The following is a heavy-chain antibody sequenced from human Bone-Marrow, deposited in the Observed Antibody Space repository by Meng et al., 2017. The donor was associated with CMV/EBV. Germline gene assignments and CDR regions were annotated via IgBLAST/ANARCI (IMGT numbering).Heavy chain of an antibody. CDR3: ARDRIAARRAGELDYYYYGMDV. J-gene: IGHJ6*02. V-gene: IGHV1-8*01. D-gene: IGHD6-6*01. CDR2: MNPNNSNT. CDR1: GYTFTSCD. Sequence: ASVKVSCKASGYTFTSCDINWVRQAAGQGLEWMGWMNPNNSNTVYAQKFQGRVTMTRDTSISTAYMELSRLRSDDTAVYYCARDRIAARRAGELDYYYYGMDVWGQGTTVTVSS.